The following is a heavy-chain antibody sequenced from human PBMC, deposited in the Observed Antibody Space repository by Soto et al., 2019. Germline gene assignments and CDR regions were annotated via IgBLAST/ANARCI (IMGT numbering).Heavy chain of an antibody. CDR3: ARDRTWDVVAVAAKTDAFDI. D-gene: IGHD2-15*01. V-gene: IGHV3-30-3*01. CDR2: ISYAGSNK. CDR1: GFTFSSYA. Sequence: PGGSLTLSCAAPGFTFSSYAMHWVRQAPGKGLEWVAVISYAGSNKYYADSVKGRFTSSRDNSKNTLYLQMNSLTAEDTAVYYRARDRTWDVVAVAAKTDAFDIWGQGTMVTASS. J-gene: IGHJ3*02.